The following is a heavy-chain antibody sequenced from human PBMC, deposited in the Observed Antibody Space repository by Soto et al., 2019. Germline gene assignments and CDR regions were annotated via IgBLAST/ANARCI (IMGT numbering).Heavy chain of an antibody. D-gene: IGHD3-10*01. CDR2: ISGSGGST. Sequence: GGSLRLSCAASGFTFSSYAMSWVRQAPGKGLEWVSAISGSGGSTYYADSVKGRFTISRDNSKNTLYLQMNSLRAEDTAVYYCAMTGSTMVRGALDYYYMYVWGKVTTVTVSS. CDR3: AMTGSTMVRGALDYYYMYV. CDR1: GFTFSSYA. J-gene: IGHJ6*03. V-gene: IGHV3-23*01.